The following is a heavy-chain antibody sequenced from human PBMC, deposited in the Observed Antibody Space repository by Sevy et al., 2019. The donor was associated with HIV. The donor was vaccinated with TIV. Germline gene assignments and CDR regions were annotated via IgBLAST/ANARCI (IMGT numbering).Heavy chain of an antibody. CDR3: ARDRPEYDFWSGYYRDYYYYYGMDV. D-gene: IGHD3-3*01. CDR2: ISAYNGNT. V-gene: IGHV1-18*01. Sequence: ASVKVSCKASGYTFTSYGISWVRQAPGQGLEWMGWISAYNGNTNYAQKLQGRVTMTTDTSTGTAYMGLRSLGSDDTAVYYCARDRPEYDFWSGYYRDYYYYYGMDVWGQGTTVTVSS. J-gene: IGHJ6*02. CDR1: GYTFTSYG.